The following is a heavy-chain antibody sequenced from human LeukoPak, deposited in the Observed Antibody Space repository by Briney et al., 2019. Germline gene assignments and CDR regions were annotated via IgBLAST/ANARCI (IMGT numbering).Heavy chain of an antibody. CDR2: IYYSGST. CDR3: ARDPAVGATTPFDY. Sequence: SETLSLTCTVSGGSISSSSYYWGWIRQPPGKGLEWIGSIYYSGSTYYNPSLKSRVTISVDTSKNQFSLKLSSVTAADTAVYYCARDPAVGATTPFDYWGQGTLVTVSS. V-gene: IGHV4-39*02. J-gene: IGHJ4*02. CDR1: GGSISSSSYY. D-gene: IGHD1-26*01.